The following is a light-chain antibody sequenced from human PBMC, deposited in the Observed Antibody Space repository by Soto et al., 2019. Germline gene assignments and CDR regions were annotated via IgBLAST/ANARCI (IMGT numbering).Light chain of an antibody. Sequence: EIVLTQSPGTLSLSPGERATLSCRASQSVSSSYLAWYQQKPGQAPRLLIYGASSRTTGIPERFSGSGSGTDFTLISSRLEPEDFGVYYCQQYGRSPRYTFGQGTKLEIK. CDR2: GAS. CDR1: QSVSSSY. J-gene: IGKJ2*01. CDR3: QQYGRSPRYT. V-gene: IGKV3-20*01.